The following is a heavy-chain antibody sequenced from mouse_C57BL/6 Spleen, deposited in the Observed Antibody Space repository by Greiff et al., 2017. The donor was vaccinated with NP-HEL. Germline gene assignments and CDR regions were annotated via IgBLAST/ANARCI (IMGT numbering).Heavy chain of an antibody. D-gene: IGHD1-1*01. CDR3: ARDRTTVVPFDY. V-gene: IGHV5-4*01. CDR2: ISDGGSYT. CDR1: GFTFSSYA. Sequence: DVQLVESGGGLVKPGGSLKLSCAASGFTFSSYAMSWVRQTPEKRLEWVATISDGGSYTYYPDNVKGRFTISRDNAKNNLYLQMSHLKSEDTAMYYCARDRTTVVPFDYWGQGTTLTVSS. J-gene: IGHJ2*01.